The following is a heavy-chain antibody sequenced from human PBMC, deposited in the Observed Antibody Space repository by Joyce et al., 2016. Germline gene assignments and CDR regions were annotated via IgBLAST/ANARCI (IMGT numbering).Heavy chain of an antibody. CDR3: ARAVTKGTVDY. CDR2: INQDGSEK. CDR1: GFNFGIYW. J-gene: IGHJ4*02. Sequence: EVQLVESGGGLVQPGGSLRLSCAASGFNFGIYWMSWVRHVPGKGLERVANINQDGSEKYYVDSMEGRFTISRDNAKNSLYLQMNSLRVEDTAVYYCARAVTKGTVDYWGQGTLVTVSS. V-gene: IGHV3-7*01. D-gene: IGHD4-17*01.